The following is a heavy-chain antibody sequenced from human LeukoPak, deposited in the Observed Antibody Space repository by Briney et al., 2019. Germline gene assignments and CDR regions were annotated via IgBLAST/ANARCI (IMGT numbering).Heavy chain of an antibody. J-gene: IGHJ3*02. CDR1: GGSVSSGSYY. CDR3: AREYRSGGSCYSHAFDI. Sequence: SETLSLTCTVSGGSVSSGSYYWSWIRQPPGKGLEWIGYIYYSGSTNYNPSLKSRVTISVDTSKNQFSLKLSSVTAADTAVYYCAREYRSGGSCYSHAFDIWGQGTMVTVSS. CDR2: IYYSGST. V-gene: IGHV4-61*01. D-gene: IGHD2-15*01.